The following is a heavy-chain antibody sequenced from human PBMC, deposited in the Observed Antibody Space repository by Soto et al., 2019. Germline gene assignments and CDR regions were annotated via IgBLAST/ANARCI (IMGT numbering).Heavy chain of an antibody. CDR3: AREEGTMIVVVITRSYNWFDP. V-gene: IGHV1-2*02. Sequence: ASVMVSCKASGYTFTGYYMDWVRQAPGQGLEWMGWINPNSGGTNYAQKFQGRVTMTRDTSISTAYMELSRLRSDDTAVYYCAREEGTMIVVVITRSYNWFDPWGQGTLVTVSS. J-gene: IGHJ5*02. CDR1: GYTFTGYY. CDR2: INPNSGGT. D-gene: IGHD3-22*01.